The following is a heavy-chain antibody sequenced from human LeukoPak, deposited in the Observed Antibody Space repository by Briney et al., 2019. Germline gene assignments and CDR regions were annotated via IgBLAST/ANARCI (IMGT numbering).Heavy chain of an antibody. CDR2: ISAYNGNT. D-gene: IGHD5-12*01. Sequence: ASVKVSCKASGYTFTSYGISWVRQAPGQGLVWMGWISAYNGNTNYAQKLQGRVTMTTDTSTSTAYMELRSLRSDDTAVYYCARCPHKQWLVSYYYGMDVWGKGTTVTVSS. V-gene: IGHV1-18*04. CDR1: GYTFTSYG. J-gene: IGHJ6*04. CDR3: ARCPHKQWLVSYYYGMDV.